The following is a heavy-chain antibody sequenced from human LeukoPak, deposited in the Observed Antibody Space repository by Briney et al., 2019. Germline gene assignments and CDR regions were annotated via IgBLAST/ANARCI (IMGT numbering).Heavy chain of an antibody. Sequence: PGRSLRLSCAASGFTFSSYAMHWVRQAPGKGLEWVAVISYDGSNKYYADSVKGRFTISRDNSKNTLYLQMNSLRAEDTAVYYCARSPGSYYKYYFDYWGQGTLVTVSS. D-gene: IGHD1-26*01. CDR2: ISYDGSNK. J-gene: IGHJ4*02. V-gene: IGHV3-30*01. CDR1: GFTFSSYA. CDR3: ARSPGSYYKYYFDY.